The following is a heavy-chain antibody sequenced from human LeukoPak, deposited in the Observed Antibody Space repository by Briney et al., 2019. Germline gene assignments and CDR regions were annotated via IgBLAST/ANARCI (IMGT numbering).Heavy chain of an antibody. J-gene: IGHJ6*03. Sequence: GGSLRLSCAASGFTFSSYGMSWVRQAPGKGLEWVSAISGSGGSTYYADSVKGRFTISRDNSKNTLYLQMNSLRAEDTAVYYCARGSYSSSWSYYYYMDVWGKGTTVTISS. V-gene: IGHV3-23*01. CDR1: GFTFSSYG. CDR3: ARGSYSSSWSYYYYMDV. D-gene: IGHD6-13*01. CDR2: ISGSGGST.